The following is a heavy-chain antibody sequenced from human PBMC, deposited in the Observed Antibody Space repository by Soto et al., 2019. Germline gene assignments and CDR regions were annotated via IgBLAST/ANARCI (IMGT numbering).Heavy chain of an antibody. D-gene: IGHD6-6*01. CDR1: GYSFTSYW. V-gene: IGHV5-51*01. Sequence: GESLKISCKGSGYSFTSYWIGWVRQMPGKGLEWMGIIYPGDSDTRYSPSFQGQVTISADKSISTAYLQWSSLKASDTAMYYCARLSLSTSSSSYYYGMDVWGKGTTVTVSS. CDR3: ARLSLSTSSSSYYYGMDV. J-gene: IGHJ6*04. CDR2: IYPGDSDT.